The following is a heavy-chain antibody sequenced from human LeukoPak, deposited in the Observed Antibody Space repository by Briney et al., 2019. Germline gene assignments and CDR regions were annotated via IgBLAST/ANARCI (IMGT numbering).Heavy chain of an antibody. D-gene: IGHD3-9*01. CDR1: GGSISSYY. Sequence: SETLSLTCTVSGGSISSYYWSWIRQPPGKGLGWHGYIYYSGSTNYNPSLKSRVTISVDTPKNQFSLKLSSVTAADTAVYYCARHVISTGHLRGLGFDPWGQGTLVTVSS. J-gene: IGHJ5*02. CDR2: IYYSGST. V-gene: IGHV4-59*08. CDR3: ARHVISTGHLRGLGFDP.